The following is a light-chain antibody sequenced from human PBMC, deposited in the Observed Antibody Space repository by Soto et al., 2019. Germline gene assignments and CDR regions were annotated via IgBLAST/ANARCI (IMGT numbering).Light chain of an antibody. Sequence: QSALTQPASVSGSPGQSITISCTGTSSDVGNYNFVSWYQQHPGKAPKLMIYEVSNRPSGVSNRFSGSKSGNTASLTISGLQAEDEADYYCSSYTTSGTDVFGTGTKVTVL. CDR1: SSDVGNYNF. V-gene: IGLV2-14*01. J-gene: IGLJ1*01. CDR3: SSYTTSGTDV. CDR2: EVS.